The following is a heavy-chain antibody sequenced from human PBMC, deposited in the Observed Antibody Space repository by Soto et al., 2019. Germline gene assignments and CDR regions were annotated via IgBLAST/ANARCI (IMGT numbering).Heavy chain of an antibody. CDR3: AKGRGGSGSLTPRVDF. CDR2: ISGGGDTT. V-gene: IGHV3-23*01. D-gene: IGHD3-10*01. CDR1: GFTFNNYA. Sequence: EVQLLESGGGLVQPGGSLRLSCAASGFTFNNYAMTWVRQAPGKGLEWVSAISGGGDTTSYADSVKGRFTVSRDGSKNSLYLQMSSLGAEATALYYSAKGRGGSGSLTPRVDFWGQGTLVTVSS. J-gene: IGHJ4*02.